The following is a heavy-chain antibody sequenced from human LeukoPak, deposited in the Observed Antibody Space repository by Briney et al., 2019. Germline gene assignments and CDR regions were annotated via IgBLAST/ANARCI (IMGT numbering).Heavy chain of an antibody. J-gene: IGHJ5*02. CDR1: GGSISSYY. CDR3: ARDRRSRYCSSTSCPNWFDP. V-gene: IGHV4-4*07. Sequence: ASETLSLTCTVSGGSISSYYWSWIRQPAGKGLEWIGRIYTSGSTNYNPSLKSRVTISVDKSKNQFSLKLSSVTAADTAVYYCARDRRSRYCSSTSCPNWFDPCGQGTLVTVSS. CDR2: IYTSGST. D-gene: IGHD2-2*01.